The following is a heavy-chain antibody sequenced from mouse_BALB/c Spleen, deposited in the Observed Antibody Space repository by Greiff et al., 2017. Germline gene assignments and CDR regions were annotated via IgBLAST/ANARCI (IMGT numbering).Heavy chain of an antibody. Sequence: LVKTGASVKISCKASGYSFTGYYMHWVKQSHGKSLEWIGYISCYNGATSSNQKFKGKATFTVDTSSSTAYMQFNSLTSEDSAVYSCARRVLYCDYAGYFDYWGQGTTLTVSS. CDR2: ISCYNGAT. D-gene: IGHD2-4*01. CDR1: GYSFTGYY. J-gene: IGHJ2*01. V-gene: IGHV1S34*01. CDR3: ARRVLYCDYAGYFDY.